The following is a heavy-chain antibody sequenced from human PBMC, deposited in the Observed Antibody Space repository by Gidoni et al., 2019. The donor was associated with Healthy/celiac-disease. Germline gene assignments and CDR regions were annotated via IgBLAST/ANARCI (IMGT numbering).Heavy chain of an antibody. CDR2: LDPEDGET. CDR3: ATSKSAGIGQFDY. Sequence: QVQLVQSGAEVKKPGASVKVSCKVSGYTLTESSMHWVRQAPGKGLGWMGGLDPEDGETIYAQKFPGRVTMTEHTSTDTAYMELSSLRSEDTAVYYCATSKSAGIGQFDYWGQGTLVTVSS. V-gene: IGHV1-24*01. D-gene: IGHD6-13*01. J-gene: IGHJ4*02. CDR1: GYTLTESS.